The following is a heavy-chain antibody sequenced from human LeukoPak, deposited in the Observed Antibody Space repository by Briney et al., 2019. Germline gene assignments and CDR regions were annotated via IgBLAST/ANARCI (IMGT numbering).Heavy chain of an antibody. CDR3: ARDRGWNDAISFDP. D-gene: IGHD1-1*01. J-gene: IGHJ5*02. CDR2: INPKREGT. V-gene: IGHV1-2*04. Sequence: SVKVSCKASGYTFTRYYMHWVGQAPGQGREGMGWINPKREGTNNVQKFQGWVTMNMDRSISTPYMELSRLRSDDTAVYYCARDRGWNDAISFDPRGQGTLVTVSS. CDR1: GYTFTRYY.